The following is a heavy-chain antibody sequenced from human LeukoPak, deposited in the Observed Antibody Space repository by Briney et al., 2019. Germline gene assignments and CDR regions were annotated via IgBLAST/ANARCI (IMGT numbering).Heavy chain of an antibody. J-gene: IGHJ5*02. CDR1: GGTFSSYA. Sequence: ASVKVSCKASGGTFSSYAISWVRQAPGQGLEWMGWMNPNSGNTGYAQKFQGRVTMTRNTSISTAYMELSSLRSEDTAVYYCARAFARGRVVRGAMSKGYWFDPWGQGTLVTVSS. D-gene: IGHD3-10*01. CDR2: MNPNSGNT. CDR3: ARAFARGRVVRGAMSKGYWFDP. V-gene: IGHV1-8*02.